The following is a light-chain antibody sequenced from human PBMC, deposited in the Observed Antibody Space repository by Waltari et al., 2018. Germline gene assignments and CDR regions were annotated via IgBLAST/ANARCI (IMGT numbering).Light chain of an antibody. J-gene: IGKJ5*01. CDR3: QQYTDYPIT. V-gene: IGKV1-16*01. CDR1: QAISSY. Sequence: DIQLTQSPSSLSASVGDRVTISCRASQAISSYVAWYRQKPGEAPESLIFGASKLQSGVSSRFSGRGFGTDFTLTISGLQPEDFATYFCQQYTDYPITFGQGTRLE. CDR2: GAS.